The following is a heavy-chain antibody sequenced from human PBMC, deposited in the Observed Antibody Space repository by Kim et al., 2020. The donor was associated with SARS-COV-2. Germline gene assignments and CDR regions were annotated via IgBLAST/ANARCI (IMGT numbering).Heavy chain of an antibody. CDR2: ISYSGNS. Sequence: SETLSLICSVSGGSMITDTYYWSWLRQLPGEGLEWFGYISYSGNSQYNPSLESRVTMSVDTSKNQFSLYVNSVTAADTAVYYCAAIKMARGAPHLGSWG. D-gene: IGHD3-10*01. CDR3: AAIKMARGAPHLGS. J-gene: IGHJ5*01. V-gene: IGHV4-31*03. CDR1: GGSMITDTYY.